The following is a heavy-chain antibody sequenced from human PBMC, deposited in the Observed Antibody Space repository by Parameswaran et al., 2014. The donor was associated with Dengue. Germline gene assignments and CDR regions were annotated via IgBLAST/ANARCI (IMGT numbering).Heavy chain of an antibody. D-gene: IGHD5-12*01. CDR3: ARGDIVATIFYYYYGMDV. Sequence: WIRQPQEGLEWVSSISSSSSYIYYADSVKGRFTISRDTAKNSLYLQMNSLRAEDTAVYYCARGDIVATIFYYYYGMDVWGQGTTVTVSS. CDR2: ISSSSSYI. J-gene: IGHJ6*02. V-gene: IGHV3-21*01.